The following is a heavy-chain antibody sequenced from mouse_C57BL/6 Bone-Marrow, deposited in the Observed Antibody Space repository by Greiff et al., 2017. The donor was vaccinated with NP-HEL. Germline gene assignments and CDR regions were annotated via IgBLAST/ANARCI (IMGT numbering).Heavy chain of an antibody. CDR3: ARGGNWYFDV. J-gene: IGHJ1*03. Sequence: QVQLQQSGAELMKPGASVKLSCKATGYTFTGYWIEWVKQRPGHGLEWIGEILPGSGSTNSNEKFKGKATFTADTSSNTAYMQLSSLTTEDSAIYYCARGGNWYFDVWGTGTTVTVSS. CDR1: GYTFTGYW. CDR2: ILPGSGST. V-gene: IGHV1-9*01.